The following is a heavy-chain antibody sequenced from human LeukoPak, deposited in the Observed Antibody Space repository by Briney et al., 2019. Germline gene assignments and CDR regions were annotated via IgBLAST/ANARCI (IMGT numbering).Heavy chain of an antibody. J-gene: IGHJ4*02. CDR1: GGSISSSSYY. CDR3: ASSNHITMIVLFDY. Sequence: PSETLSLTCTVSGGSISSSSYYWGWIRQPPGKGLECIGSIYYSGSTYYNPSLKSRVTISVDTSKNQFSLKLSSVTAADTAVYYCASSNHITMIVLFDYWGQGTLVTVSS. V-gene: IGHV4-39*07. D-gene: IGHD3-22*01. CDR2: IYYSGST.